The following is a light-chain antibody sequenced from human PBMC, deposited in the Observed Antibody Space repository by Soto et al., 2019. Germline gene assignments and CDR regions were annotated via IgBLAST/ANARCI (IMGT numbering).Light chain of an antibody. CDR2: GAS. CDR1: QSVSSN. V-gene: IGKV3-20*01. Sequence: EIVMTQSPATLSVSPGERATLSCRASQSVSSNLAWYQQKPGQTPRLLIYGASSRATGTPDRFSGSGSGTDFTLTISRLEPEDFAVYYCQQHGGSPITLGQGTRLEIK. CDR3: QQHGGSPIT. J-gene: IGKJ5*01.